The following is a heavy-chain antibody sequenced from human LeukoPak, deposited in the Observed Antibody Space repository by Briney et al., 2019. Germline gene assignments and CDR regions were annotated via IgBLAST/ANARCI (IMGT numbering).Heavy chain of an antibody. CDR2: ITWNGDST. Sequence: GGSLRLSCAASGFTFDDYNMHWVRQAPGKGLEWVSLITWNGDSTYYADSVEGRFTISRDNSKNSLYLQMNSLRTEDTALYYCAKDKWLRGYYYYYIYVWGKGTTVTVSS. CDR1: GFTFDDYN. D-gene: IGHD5-12*01. J-gene: IGHJ6*03. V-gene: IGHV3-43*01. CDR3: AKDKWLRGYYYYYIYV.